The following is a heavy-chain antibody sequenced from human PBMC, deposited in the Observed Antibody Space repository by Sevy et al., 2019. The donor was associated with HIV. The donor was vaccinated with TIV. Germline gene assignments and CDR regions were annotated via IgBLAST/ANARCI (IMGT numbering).Heavy chain of an antibody. J-gene: IGHJ4*02. D-gene: IGHD4-17*01. CDR3: VEDKNDYGGAYFAS. Sequence: KQSQTLSLTCSVSSYSIRSAYQWGWIRQSPGKGLEWIGSIYPGGSAFYNPSLKSRVTISIDISKNQFSLNLRSVTAADTAFYYCVEDKNDYGGAYFASWGPGTLVTVSS. CDR1: SYSIRSAYQ. CDR2: IYPGGSA. V-gene: IGHV4-38-2*02.